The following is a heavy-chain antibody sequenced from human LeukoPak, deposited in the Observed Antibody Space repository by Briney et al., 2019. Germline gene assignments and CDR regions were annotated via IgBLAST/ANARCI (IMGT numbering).Heavy chain of an antibody. CDR2: ISSRSSYI. V-gene: IGHV3-21*01. J-gene: IGHJ4*02. CDR3: ARDTNWAFDY. CDR1: GFTFSSYS. Sequence: GGSLRLSCAASGFTFSSYSMNWVRQAPGRGLEWVSSISSRSSYIYYADSVKGRFTISRDNAKNSLYLQMNSLRDEDTAVYYCARDTNWAFDYWGQGTLVTVSS. D-gene: IGHD1-1*01.